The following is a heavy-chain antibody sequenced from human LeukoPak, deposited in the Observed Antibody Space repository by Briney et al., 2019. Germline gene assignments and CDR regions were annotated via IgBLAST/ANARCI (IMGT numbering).Heavy chain of an antibody. J-gene: IGHJ4*02. CDR3: ATGASRLGDSSGYSAHFDY. D-gene: IGHD3-22*01. V-gene: IGHV1-69-2*01. CDR2: VDPEDGET. CDR1: GYTFTDYY. Sequence: ASVKISCKVSGYTFTDYYMHWVQQAPGKGREWMGLVDPEDGETIYAEKFQGRVTITADTSTDTAYMELSSLRSEDTAVYYCATGASRLGDSSGYSAHFDYWGQGTLVTVSS.